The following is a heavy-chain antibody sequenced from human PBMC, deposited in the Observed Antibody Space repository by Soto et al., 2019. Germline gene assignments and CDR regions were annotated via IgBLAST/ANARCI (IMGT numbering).Heavy chain of an antibody. J-gene: IGHJ5*01. CDR2: ISAYNGNT. Sequence: GASVKVSCKASGYTFTIYAMRWVRQAPGQRLEWMGWISAYNGNTNYAQKFQGRVTMTTDTSTSTAYMELRSLRSDDTAVYYCARDPPRDSSGYYPDSWGHGTLVTVSS. V-gene: IGHV1-18*01. D-gene: IGHD3-22*01. CDR3: ARDPPRDSSGYYPDS. CDR1: GYTFTIYA.